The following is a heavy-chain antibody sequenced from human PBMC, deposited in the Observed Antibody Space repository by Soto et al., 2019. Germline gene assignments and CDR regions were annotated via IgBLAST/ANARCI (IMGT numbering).Heavy chain of an antibody. V-gene: IGHV3-21*01. Sequence: GGSLRFSCAASGFTFSSYSMNWVRQAPGKGLEWVSSISSSSGYIYYADSVKGRFTISRDNAKNSLYLQMNSLRAEDTAVYYCARVLGELGIREGAFDIWGQGTMVTVSS. D-gene: IGHD7-27*01. CDR3: ARVLGELGIREGAFDI. CDR2: ISSSSGYI. CDR1: GFTFSSYS. J-gene: IGHJ3*02.